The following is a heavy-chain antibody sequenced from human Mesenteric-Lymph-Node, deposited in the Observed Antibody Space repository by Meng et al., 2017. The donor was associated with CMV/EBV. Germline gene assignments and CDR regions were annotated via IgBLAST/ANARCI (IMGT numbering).Heavy chain of an antibody. Sequence: GGSLRLSCAASGFTFSSYGMHWVRQAPGKGLEWVAFIRYDGSNKYYADSVKGRFTISRDNSKNTLYLQMNSLRAEDTAVYYCAKVVLGRTPRAARIFYGMDVWGQGTLVTVSS. J-gene: IGHJ6*02. D-gene: IGHD6-6*01. V-gene: IGHV3-30*02. CDR1: GFTFSSYG. CDR3: AKVVLGRTPRAARIFYGMDV. CDR2: IRYDGSNK.